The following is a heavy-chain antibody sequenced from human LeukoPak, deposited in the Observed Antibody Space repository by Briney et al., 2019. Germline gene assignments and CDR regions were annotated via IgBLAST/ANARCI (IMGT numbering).Heavy chain of an antibody. CDR1: GFSFSPYS. V-gene: IGHV3-48*01. Sequence: SGGSLRLSCAASGFSFSPYSMNWVRQAPGKGLEWVSYISSSSGTIYYSDSVKGRFTISRDNAKNSLYLQMNRLRAEDTAVYYCATGNYDFAQDYCYMDVWGKGTTVTVSS. J-gene: IGHJ6*03. CDR3: ATGNYDFAQDYCYMDV. CDR2: ISSSSGTI. D-gene: IGHD3-3*01.